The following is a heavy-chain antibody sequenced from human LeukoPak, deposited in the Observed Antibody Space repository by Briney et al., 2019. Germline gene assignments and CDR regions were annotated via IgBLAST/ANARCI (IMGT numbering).Heavy chain of an antibody. V-gene: IGHV1-8*01. CDR1: GYTFTSYD. CDR2: MNPNSGNT. D-gene: IGHD6-6*01. Sequence: AASVKVSCKASGYTFTSYDINWVRQATGQGLEWMGWMNPNSGNTGYAQKFQGRVTMTRNTSICTAYMELSSLRSEDTAVYYCARGGRIAARYNWFDPWGQGTLVTVSS. CDR3: ARGGRIAARYNWFDP. J-gene: IGHJ5*02.